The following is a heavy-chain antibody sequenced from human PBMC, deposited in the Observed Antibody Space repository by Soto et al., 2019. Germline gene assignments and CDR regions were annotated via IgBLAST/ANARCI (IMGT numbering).Heavy chain of an antibody. CDR2: INSDGSST. J-gene: IGHJ6*02. D-gene: IGHD4-4*01. V-gene: IGHV3-74*01. Sequence: VGSLRLSCASSGFTFSSYWMHCVRQAPGKGLVWVSRINSDGSSTSYADSVKGRFTISRDNAKNTLYLQMNSLRAEDTAVYYCARDPHEYSNYDFSGMDVWCQGTTVTVSS. CDR1: GFTFSSYW. CDR3: ARDPHEYSNYDFSGMDV.